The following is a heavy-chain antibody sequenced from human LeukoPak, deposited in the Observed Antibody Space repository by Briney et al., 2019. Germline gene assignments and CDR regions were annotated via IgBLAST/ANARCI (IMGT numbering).Heavy chain of an antibody. CDR3: AGDGVAVLPGDAFDI. CDR1: GFTFSSYT. Sequence: PGGSLRLSCAASGFTFSSYTMNWVRQAPGKGLEWVSSICGSSRHKYYADSVKGRFTISRDNAKNSLYLQMNTLRAEDTAVYYCAGDGVAVLPGDAFDIWSQGTMVTVSS. J-gene: IGHJ3*02. D-gene: IGHD2-8*01. V-gene: IGHV3-21*01. CDR2: ICGSSRHK.